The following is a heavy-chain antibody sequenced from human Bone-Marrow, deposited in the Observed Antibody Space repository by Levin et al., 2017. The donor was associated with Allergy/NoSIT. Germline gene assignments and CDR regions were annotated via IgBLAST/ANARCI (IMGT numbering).Heavy chain of an antibody. CDR1: GFTFSNYW. CDR2: IKQDGSEK. Sequence: PGGSLRLSCAASGFTFSNYWMSWVRQAPGKGLEWVANIKQDGSEKYYVDSVKGRFTISRDNAKNSLSLQMNSLRAEDTAVYYCARDREWDLGVLGLDYWGQGTLVTVSS. CDR3: ARDREWDLGVLGLDY. D-gene: IGHD1-26*01. V-gene: IGHV3-7*01. J-gene: IGHJ4*02.